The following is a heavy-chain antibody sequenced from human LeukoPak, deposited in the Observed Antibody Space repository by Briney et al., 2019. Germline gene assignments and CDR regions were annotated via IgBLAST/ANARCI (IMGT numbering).Heavy chain of an antibody. CDR3: ARAPNDYWSGYSASFDY. J-gene: IGHJ4*02. CDR2: IDTDGSST. D-gene: IGHD3-3*01. Sequence: GGSLGLSCAASGFSFSSYWMHWVRQAPGKGLVWVSRIDTDGSSTRYADSVKGRFTISRDNAKNTLYLQMNSLRAEDTAVYYCARAPNDYWSGYSASFDYWGQGTLVTVSS. CDR1: GFSFSSYW. V-gene: IGHV3-74*01.